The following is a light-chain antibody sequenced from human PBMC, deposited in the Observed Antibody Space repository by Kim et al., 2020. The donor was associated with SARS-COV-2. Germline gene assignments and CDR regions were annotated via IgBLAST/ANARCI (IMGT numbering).Light chain of an antibody. Sequence: QSALTQPASVSGSPGQSITISCTGATSDFGTNNFVSWYQHRAGRPPTLLIYEVFRRPSGISNRFSGSKSGNTASLTISGLQDEDEADYYCCSHWVFG. V-gene: IGLV2-23*02. J-gene: IGLJ3*02. CDR1: TSDFGTNNF. CDR3: CSHWV. CDR2: EVF.